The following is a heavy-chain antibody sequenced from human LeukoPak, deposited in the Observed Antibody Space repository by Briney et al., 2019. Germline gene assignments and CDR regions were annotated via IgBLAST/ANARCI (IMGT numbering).Heavy chain of an antibody. J-gene: IGHJ3*02. Sequence: GGSRQISCQASGSPLTSYWIAGARPETGKGLEWMGVIYPGDPDTRYLPSHPRHLTISADKSITPAFLQWSSLEASDPAMYYCARTNYYETSGWAAGLSPFDMWGRGTMVTVSS. CDR1: GSPLTSYW. CDR3: ARTNYYETSGWAAGLSPFDM. CDR2: IYPGDPDT. V-gene: IGHV5-51*01. D-gene: IGHD3-22*01.